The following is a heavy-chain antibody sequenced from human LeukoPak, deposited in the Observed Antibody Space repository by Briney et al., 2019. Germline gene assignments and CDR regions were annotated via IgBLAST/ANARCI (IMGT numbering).Heavy chain of an antibody. CDR3: ARGRRDTQYQVFDY. CDR2: IKEDGSEK. Sequence: GGSLRLSCAASGFTFSSYWMNWVRQAPGKGPEWVANIKEDGSEKYYVDSVKGRFTISRDNAKNSLYLQMSGLRDEDTAVYYCARGRRDTQYQVFDYWGLGILVTVSS. J-gene: IGHJ4*02. D-gene: IGHD2-2*01. CDR1: GFTFSSYW. V-gene: IGHV3-7*01.